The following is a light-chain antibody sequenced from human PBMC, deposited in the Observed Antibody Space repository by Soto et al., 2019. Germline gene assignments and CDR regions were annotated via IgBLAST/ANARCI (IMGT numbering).Light chain of an antibody. J-gene: IGLJ1*01. Sequence: QSALTQPAFVSVSPGQSITISCTGTSSDVGGYNYVSWYQQHPGKAPKLMIYEVSNRPSGVSNRFSGSKSGNTASLTISGLQAEDEADYYCSSYTSSSTQVFGTGTKVTVL. V-gene: IGLV2-14*01. CDR2: EVS. CDR1: SSDVGGYNY. CDR3: SSYTSSSTQV.